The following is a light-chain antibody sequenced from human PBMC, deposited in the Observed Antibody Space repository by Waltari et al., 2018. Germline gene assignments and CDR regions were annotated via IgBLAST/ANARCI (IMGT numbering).Light chain of an antibody. Sequence: DIQMTQSPSSLSASVGVTVTISCRASQFINNYLNWYQQKPGKAPKLLIYAAAILKHGVPAKFSGSGSATDFTLTISSLQFEDFATYYCQQSYSVPLTFGQGTRVEIK. V-gene: IGKV1-39*01. CDR2: AAA. CDR1: QFINNY. CDR3: QQSYSVPLT. J-gene: IGKJ1*01.